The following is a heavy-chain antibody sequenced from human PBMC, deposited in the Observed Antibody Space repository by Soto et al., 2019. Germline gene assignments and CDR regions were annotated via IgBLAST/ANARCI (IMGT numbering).Heavy chain of an antibody. V-gene: IGHV4-59*12. J-gene: IGHJ4*02. D-gene: IGHD2-15*01. CDR2: IYYSGST. CDR1: GGSLSSYY. CDR3: ARPWVGGSPIPGPFDY. Sequence: SETLSLTCTVSGGSLSSYYWSWIRQPPGKGLEWIGYIYYSGSTNYNPSLKSRVTISVDTSKNQFSLKLSSVTAADTAVYYCARPWVGGSPIPGPFDYWGQGTLITSPQ.